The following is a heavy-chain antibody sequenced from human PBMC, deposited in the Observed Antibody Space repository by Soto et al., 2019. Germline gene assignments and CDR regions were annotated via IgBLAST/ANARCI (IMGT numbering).Heavy chain of an antibody. CDR2: ISGSGIST. Sequence: DVQLLESGGGLVQPGGSLRLSCAASGFTFRSYAMSWVRQAPGKGLEWVSGISGSGISTHYADSVKGRFTVSKDNSQITLYLQRNSLRAEDTAVYNCATGPVCPDWYFDLWGRGTLVTVSS. V-gene: IGHV3-23*01. J-gene: IGHJ2*01. CDR3: ATGPVCPDWYFDL. CDR1: GFTFRSYA.